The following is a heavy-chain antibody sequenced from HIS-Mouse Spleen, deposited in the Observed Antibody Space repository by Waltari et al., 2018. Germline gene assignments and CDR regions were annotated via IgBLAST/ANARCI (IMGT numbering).Heavy chain of an antibody. CDR1: GYTFTGSY. CDR3: ARDTDY. V-gene: IGHV1-2*02. J-gene: IGHJ4*02. CDR2: INPNRGGT. Sequence: QVQLVQSGAEVKKPGASVTVSCKASGYTFTGSYMHWVRQAPGQGLEWKGWINPNRGGTNYAQKFQGRVTMTRDTSISTAYMELSRLRSDDTAVYYCARDTDYWGQGTLVTVSS.